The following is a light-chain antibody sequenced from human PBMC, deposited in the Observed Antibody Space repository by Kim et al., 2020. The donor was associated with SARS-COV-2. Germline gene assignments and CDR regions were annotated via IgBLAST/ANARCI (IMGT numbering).Light chain of an antibody. CDR3: NSRDSNDYVV. Sequence: SSELTQDPAVSVALGQTVRITCQGDSLRSYYATWYQQKPGQAPKLVIYGKDNRPSGVPDRFSGSSSGNTAYLTITGTQAGDEADYYCNSRDSNDYVVFCG. CDR1: SLRSYY. CDR2: GKD. V-gene: IGLV3-19*01. J-gene: IGLJ2*01.